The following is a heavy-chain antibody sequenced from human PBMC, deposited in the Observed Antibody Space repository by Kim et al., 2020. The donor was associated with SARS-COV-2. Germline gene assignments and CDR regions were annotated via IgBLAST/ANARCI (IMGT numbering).Heavy chain of an antibody. CDR2: ISYDGSNK. CDR3: AKEGSSSGWHYYYYYYM. V-gene: IGHV3-30*18. Sequence: GGSLRLSCAASGFTFSSYGMHWVRQAPGKGLEWVAVISYDGSNKYYADSVKGRFTISRDNSKNTLYLQMNSLRAEDTAVYYCAKEGSSSGWHYYYYYYM. J-gene: IGHJ6*03. CDR1: GFTFSSYG. D-gene: IGHD6-19*01.